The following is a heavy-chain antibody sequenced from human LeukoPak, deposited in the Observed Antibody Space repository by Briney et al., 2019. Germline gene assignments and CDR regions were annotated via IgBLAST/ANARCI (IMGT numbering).Heavy chain of an antibody. D-gene: IGHD6-19*01. V-gene: IGHV3-23*01. CDR2: ISGSGGST. CDR3: AKAREQWLALDYFDY. CDR1: GFTFSSYA. J-gene: IGHJ4*02. Sequence: GGSLRLSRAASGFTFSSYAMSWVRQAPGKGLEWVSAISGSGGSTYYADSVKGRFTISRDNSKNTLYLQMNSLRAEDTAVYYCAKAREQWLALDYFDYWGQGTLVTVSS.